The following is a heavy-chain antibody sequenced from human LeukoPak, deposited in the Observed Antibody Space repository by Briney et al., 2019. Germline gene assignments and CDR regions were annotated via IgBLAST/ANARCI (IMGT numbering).Heavy chain of an antibody. Sequence: SETLSLTCTVSGGSISSYYWSWIRQPPGKGLEWIGYIYYSGSTNYNPSLKSRVTISVDTSKNQFSLKLSSVTAADTAVYYCAKDTVIVPVAILGYWGQGTLVTVSS. CDR2: IYYSGST. CDR3: AKDTVIVPVAILGY. V-gene: IGHV4-59*01. D-gene: IGHD2-2*02. J-gene: IGHJ4*02. CDR1: GGSISSYY.